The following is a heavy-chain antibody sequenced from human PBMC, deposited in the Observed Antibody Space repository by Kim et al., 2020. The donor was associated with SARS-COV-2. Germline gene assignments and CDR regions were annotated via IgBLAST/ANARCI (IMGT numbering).Heavy chain of an antibody. D-gene: IGHD3-3*01. CDR1: GFPFSPYW. CDR3: ARDSFGAYALDG. CDR2: INYDGSDK. V-gene: IGHV3-7*05. J-gene: IGHJ6*02. Sequence: GGSLRLSCAASGFPFSPYWMYWVRQAPGKGLEWLVNINYDGSDKTYVDSVMGRFTVSRDNAKNSLYLHMTSLRAEDTAVYFCARDSFGAYALDGWGQGTT.